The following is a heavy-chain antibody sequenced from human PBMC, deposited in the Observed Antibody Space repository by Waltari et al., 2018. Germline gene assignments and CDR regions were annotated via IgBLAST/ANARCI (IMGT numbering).Heavy chain of an antibody. D-gene: IGHD4-17*01. Sequence: EVQLVESGGGLVQPGGSLRLSCAASGFTINTYSMNWVRQAPGKGLDWVAFISSLSTSSILYADSVKGRFTISRDDAKNSLYLQMHSLRVEDTAVYYCGRGYGDYSYGYWGQGTLVTVSS. V-gene: IGHV3-48*01. CDR2: ISSLSTSSI. J-gene: IGHJ4*02. CDR1: GFTINTYS. CDR3: GRGYGDYSYGY.